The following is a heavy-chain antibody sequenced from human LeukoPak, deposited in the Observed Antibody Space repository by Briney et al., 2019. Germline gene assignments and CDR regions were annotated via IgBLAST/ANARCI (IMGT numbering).Heavy chain of an antibody. CDR3: ARLDYRTG. D-gene: IGHD3/OR15-3a*01. CDR1: GFTFSSYG. V-gene: IGHV3-30*03. J-gene: IGHJ4*02. Sequence: GGSLRVSCAASGFTFSSYGMHWVRQAPGKGLEWVAVISYDGSNKYYAGSVKGRFTISRDNSKNTLYLQTNSLRAEDTAVYYFARLDYRTGWGQGTLVTVSS. CDR2: ISYDGSNK.